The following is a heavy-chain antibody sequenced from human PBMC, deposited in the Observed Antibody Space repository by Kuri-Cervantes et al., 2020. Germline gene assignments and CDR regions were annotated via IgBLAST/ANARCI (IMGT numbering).Heavy chain of an antibody. CDR3: ARGPNSSSWMGDWFDP. J-gene: IGHJ5*02. Sequence: SETLALTCTVSGGSISSYYWSWIRQPPGKGLEWIGYIYYSGSTNYNPSLKSRVTISVETSKNQFSLKLSSVTAADTAVYYCARGPNSSSWMGDWFDPWGQGTLVTVSS. CDR2: IYYSGST. D-gene: IGHD6-13*01. CDR1: GGSISSYY. V-gene: IGHV4-59*01.